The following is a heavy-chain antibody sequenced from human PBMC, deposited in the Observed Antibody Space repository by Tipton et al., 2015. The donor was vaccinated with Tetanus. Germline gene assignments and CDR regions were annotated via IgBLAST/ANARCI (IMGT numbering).Heavy chain of an antibody. CDR3: ARSGIYGPATFAY. J-gene: IGHJ4*01. Sequence: PGLVKPSETLSLTCTLSVGSISTYYWNWIRQSPGGGLEWIGYIHYSGSTNYNPSLDSRVTISLDTSKNQFSLRLTSVTAADTAVYYCARSGIYGPATFAYWGHGTLVTVSS. CDR1: VGSISTYY. D-gene: IGHD3-3*02. CDR2: IHYSGST. V-gene: IGHV4-59*01.